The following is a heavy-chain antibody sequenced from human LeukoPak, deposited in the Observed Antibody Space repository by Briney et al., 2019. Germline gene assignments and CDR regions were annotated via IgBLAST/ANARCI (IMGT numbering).Heavy chain of an antibody. J-gene: IGHJ4*02. CDR3: SRHSRGALFDY. CDR1: GGSISTYY. Sequence: SETLSLTCTVSGGSISTYYWSWIRQPPGKGLEWIGYMYYSGSTNYNPSLKSRVTISIDTSKNQFSLKLSSVTAADTAVYYCSRHSRGALFDYGAKETLVTVSS. V-gene: IGHV4-59*08. CDR2: MYYSGST.